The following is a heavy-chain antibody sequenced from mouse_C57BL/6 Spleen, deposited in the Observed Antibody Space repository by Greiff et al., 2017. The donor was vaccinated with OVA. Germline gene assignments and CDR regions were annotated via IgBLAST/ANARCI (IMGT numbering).Heavy chain of an antibody. J-gene: IGHJ1*03. V-gene: IGHV5-12*01. CDR1: GFTFSDYY. CDR2: ISNGGGST. Sequence: EVQGVESGGGLVQPGGSLKLSCAASGFTFSDYYMYWVRQTPEKRLEWVAYISNGGGSTYYPDTVKGRFTISRDNAKNTLYLQMSRLKSEDTAMYYCARIRGYDGYFDVWGTGTTVTVSS. D-gene: IGHD2-2*01. CDR3: ARIRGYDGYFDV.